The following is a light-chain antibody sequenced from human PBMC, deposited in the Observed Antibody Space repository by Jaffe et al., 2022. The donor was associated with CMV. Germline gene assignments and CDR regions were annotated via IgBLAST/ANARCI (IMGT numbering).Light chain of an antibody. V-gene: IGLV1-47*01. CDR2: RND. CDR1: SSNIGSLY. J-gene: IGLJ1*01. CDR3: AAWDDGLRAHYV. Sequence: QSVLTQPPSASAAPGQRVTISCSGSSSNIGSLYVYWYRQLPGTAPKLLIYRNDQRPAGVPDRFSASKSGTSASLAISGLRSEDEGDYYCAAWDDGLRAHYVFGTGTKVIVL.